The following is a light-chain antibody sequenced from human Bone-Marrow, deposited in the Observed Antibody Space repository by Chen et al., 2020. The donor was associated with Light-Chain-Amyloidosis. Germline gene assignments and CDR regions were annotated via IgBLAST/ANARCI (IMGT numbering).Light chain of an antibody. CDR1: ALPKQY. J-gene: IGLJ3*02. CDR2: KDS. Sequence: SYELTQPPSVSVSPGQTARITCSGAALPKQYACWYQQKAGQAPVLVIYKDSERTSGIPERFSGSSSGTTVTLTISGVQAEDEADYYCQSADSSGTSRVFGGGTKLTVL. V-gene: IGLV3-25*03. CDR3: QSADSSGTSRV.